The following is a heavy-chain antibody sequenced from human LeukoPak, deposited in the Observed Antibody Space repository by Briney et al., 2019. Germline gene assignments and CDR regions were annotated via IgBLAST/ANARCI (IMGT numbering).Heavy chain of an antibody. V-gene: IGHV1-2*02. Sequence: ASVKVSCKASGYTFTGYYMHWVRQAPGQGLEWMGWINPNSGGTNYAQKFQGRVTMTRDTSISTAYMELSRLRSDDTAVYYCERIHRRIAAAAYNWFDPWGQGTLVTVSS. J-gene: IGHJ5*02. CDR2: INPNSGGT. D-gene: IGHD6-13*01. CDR3: ERIHRRIAAAAYNWFDP. CDR1: GYTFTGYY.